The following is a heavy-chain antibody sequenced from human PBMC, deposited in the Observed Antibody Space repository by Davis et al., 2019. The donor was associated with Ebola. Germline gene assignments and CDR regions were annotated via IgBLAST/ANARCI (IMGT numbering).Heavy chain of an antibody. Sequence: GGSLRLSCAASGFTFRLYVMHWFRQTPGKGLEWVAVISYDSRQESFSDSVRGRFTVSRDNSKKKFYLQMNSLRVEDTAVYYCARDRGSDWYFDLWGQGTLVTVSS. J-gene: IGHJ4*02. V-gene: IGHV3-30*03. CDR2: ISYDSRQE. CDR3: ARDRGSDWYFDL. CDR1: GFTFRLYV. D-gene: IGHD3-9*01.